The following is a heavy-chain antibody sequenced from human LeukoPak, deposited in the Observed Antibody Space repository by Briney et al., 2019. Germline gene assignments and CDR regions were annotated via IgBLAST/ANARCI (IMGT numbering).Heavy chain of an antibody. CDR1: EFSVGSNY. Sequence: GGSLRLSCAASEFSVGSNYMTWVRQAPGKGLEWVSLIYSGGSTYYADSVKGRFTISRDNAKNSLYLQMNSLRAEDTAVYYCAELGITMTGGVWGKGTTVTISS. J-gene: IGHJ6*04. CDR2: IYSGGST. CDR3: AELGITMTGGV. V-gene: IGHV3-66*01. D-gene: IGHD3-10*02.